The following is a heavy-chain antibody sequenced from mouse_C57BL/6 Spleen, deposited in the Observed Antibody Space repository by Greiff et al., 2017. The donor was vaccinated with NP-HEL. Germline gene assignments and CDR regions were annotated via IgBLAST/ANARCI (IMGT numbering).Heavy chain of an antibody. J-gene: IGHJ1*03. Sequence: VQLQQPGAELVKPGASVKLSCKASGYTFTSYWMHWVKQRPGQGLEWIGMIHPNSGSTNYNEKFKSKATLTVDKSSSTAYMQLSILTSEDSAVYYCARGAYYYGSRYFYVWGTGTTGTVSS. CDR1: GYTFTSYW. D-gene: IGHD1-1*01. V-gene: IGHV1-64*01. CDR3: ARGAYYYGSRYFYV. CDR2: IHPNSGST.